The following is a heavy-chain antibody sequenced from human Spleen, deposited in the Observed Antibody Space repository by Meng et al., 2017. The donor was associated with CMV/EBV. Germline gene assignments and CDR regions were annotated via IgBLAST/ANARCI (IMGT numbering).Heavy chain of an antibody. D-gene: IGHD2-15*01. Sequence: SRKASGYTFTSYYIHWVRQAPGQGLEWMGIINPSGGRTTYAQKFQGRVSMTRDTSTSTVYMDLSSLRSDDTAVYYCARGVAISRIDYWGQGTLVTVSS. V-gene: IGHV1-46*01. CDR3: ARGVAISRIDY. J-gene: IGHJ4*02. CDR2: INPSGGRT. CDR1: GYTFTSYY.